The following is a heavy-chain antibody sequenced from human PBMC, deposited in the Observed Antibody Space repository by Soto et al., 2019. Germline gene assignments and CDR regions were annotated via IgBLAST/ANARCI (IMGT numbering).Heavy chain of an antibody. CDR3: ARDLPDSSVLWFGGLESMDV. D-gene: IGHD3-10*01. V-gene: IGHV1-18*01. CDR1: GYTFTSYG. J-gene: IGHJ6*02. CDR2: ISAYKGNT. Sequence: QVQLVQSGAEVKKPGASVKVSCKASGYTFTSYGISWVRQAPGQGLEWMGWISAYKGNTNYAQKLQGRVTMTTDTPTSTAYMRLRSLRSDDTAVYYCARDLPDSSVLWFGGLESMDVWGQGTTVTVSS.